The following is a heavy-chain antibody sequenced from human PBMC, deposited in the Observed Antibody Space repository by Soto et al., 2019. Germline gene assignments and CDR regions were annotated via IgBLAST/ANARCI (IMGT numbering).Heavy chain of an antibody. D-gene: IGHD3-16*01. CDR2: LSSSGTT. V-gene: IGHV3-53*02. J-gene: IGHJ6*02. CDR3: ARDWSKFSYNYPDYYAMDA. Sequence: EVQLVETGGGLIQPGGSLRLSCSVSGFSVTNNYISWVRQAPGKGLEWVSLLSSSGTTHYADSVRGRFTVSRDDSKNTLHLQMDSLTPEDTAVYYCARDWSKFSYNYPDYYAMDAWGQGTTVSVSS. CDR1: GFSVTNNY.